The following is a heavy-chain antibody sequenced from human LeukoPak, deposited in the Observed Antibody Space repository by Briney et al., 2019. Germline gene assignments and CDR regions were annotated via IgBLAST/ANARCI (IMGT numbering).Heavy chain of an antibody. CDR1: GDSISNYY. J-gene: IGHJ4*02. CDR2: IFYSGST. D-gene: IGHD6-13*01. V-gene: IGHV4-59*01. Sequence: SETLFLTCNVSGDSISNYYWSWIRQPPGKGLEWIGYIFYSGSTNYNPSLKSRVTISVDTSKNQFSLKLSSVTAADTAVYYCARDEGDGTYFDFWGQGTLVTVSS. CDR3: ARDEGDGTYFDF.